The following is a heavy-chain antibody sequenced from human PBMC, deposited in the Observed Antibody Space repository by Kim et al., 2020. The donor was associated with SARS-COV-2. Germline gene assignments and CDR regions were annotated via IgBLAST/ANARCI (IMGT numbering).Heavy chain of an antibody. Sequence: TNYAPSLKSRVTISVDKSKSQFSLNLSSVTAADTAVYFCARIVLRAFDSWGQGTLVTVSS. CDR3: ARIVLRAFDS. CDR2: T. D-gene: IGHD2-2*01. J-gene: IGHJ4*02. V-gene: IGHV4-4*01.